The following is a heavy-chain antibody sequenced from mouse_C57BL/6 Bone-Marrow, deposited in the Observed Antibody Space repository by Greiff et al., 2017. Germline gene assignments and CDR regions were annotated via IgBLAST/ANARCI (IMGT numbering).Heavy chain of an antibody. D-gene: IGHD2-2*01. CDR1: GFTFSSYG. CDR2: ISSGGSYT. CDR3: ARDGYGGY. Sequence: EVMLVESGGDLVKPGGSLKLSCAASGFTFSSYGMSWVRQTPDKRLEWVAPISSGGSYTYYPDSVKVRFTISSDNAKNTLYLHMSSLKSEDTAMYYGARDGYGGYWGQGTTLTVSS. J-gene: IGHJ2*01. V-gene: IGHV5-6*02.